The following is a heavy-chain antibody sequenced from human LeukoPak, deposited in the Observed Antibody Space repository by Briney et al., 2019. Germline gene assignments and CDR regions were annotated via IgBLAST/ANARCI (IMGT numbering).Heavy chain of an antibody. J-gene: IGHJ4*02. Sequence: GGSLRLSCAASGFTFSSYGMHWVRQAPGKGLEWVAVISYDGSNKYYADSVEGRFTISRDNSKNTLYLQMNSLRAEDTAVYYCARDRGYCSSTSCYAEPTIDYWGQGTLVTVSS. V-gene: IGHV3-30*03. CDR2: ISYDGSNK. D-gene: IGHD2-2*01. CDR1: GFTFSSYG. CDR3: ARDRGYCSSTSCYAEPTIDY.